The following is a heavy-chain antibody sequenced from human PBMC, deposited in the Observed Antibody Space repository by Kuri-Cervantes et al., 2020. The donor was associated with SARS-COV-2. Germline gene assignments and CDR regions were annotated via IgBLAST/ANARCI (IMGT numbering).Heavy chain of an antibody. D-gene: IGHD3-22*01. V-gene: IGHV1-2*04. Sequence: ASVKVSCKASGYTFTGYYMHWVRQAPGQGLEWMGWINPNSGGTNYAQKFQGWVTMTRDTSISTAYMELSSLRSEDTAVYYCATTAANYYDSSGYYYGGSWFDPWGQGTLVTVSS. J-gene: IGHJ5*02. CDR3: ATTAANYYDSSGYYYGGSWFDP. CDR2: INPNSGGT. CDR1: GYTFTGYY.